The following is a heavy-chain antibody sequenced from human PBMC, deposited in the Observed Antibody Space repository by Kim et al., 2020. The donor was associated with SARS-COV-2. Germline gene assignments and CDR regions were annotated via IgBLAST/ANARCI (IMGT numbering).Heavy chain of an antibody. Sequence: GGSLRLSCAASGFTFSSYAMSWVRQAPGKGLEWVSAISGSGGSTYYADSVKGRFTISRDNSKNTLYLQMNSLRAEDTAVYYCAKDQGVSHNPYGDYWDNYCYGMDVWGQGTTVTVSS. CDR3: AKDQGVSHNPYGDYWDNYCYGMDV. V-gene: IGHV3-23*01. J-gene: IGHJ6*02. CDR2: ISGSGGST. D-gene: IGHD4-17*01. CDR1: GFTFSSYA.